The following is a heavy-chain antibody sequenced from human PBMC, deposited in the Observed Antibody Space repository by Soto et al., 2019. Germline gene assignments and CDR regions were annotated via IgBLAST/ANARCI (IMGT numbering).Heavy chain of an antibody. Sequence: SSETLSLTCTVSGGSISSYYWSWIRQPPGKGLEWIGYIYYSGSTNYNPSLKSRVTISVDTSKNQFSLKLSSVTAADTAVYYCARDESSGWYFDYWGQGTLVTVSS. D-gene: IGHD6-19*01. J-gene: IGHJ4*02. CDR1: GGSISSYY. CDR2: IYYSGST. CDR3: ARDESSGWYFDY. V-gene: IGHV4-59*01.